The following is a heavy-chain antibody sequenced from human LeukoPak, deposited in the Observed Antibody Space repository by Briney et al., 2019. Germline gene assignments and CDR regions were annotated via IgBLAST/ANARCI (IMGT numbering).Heavy chain of an antibody. CDR3: ARHYYDSSGYYSTSGYFDL. J-gene: IGHJ2*01. Sequence: SETLSLTCTVSGGSISSYYWSWIRQPPGKGLEWIGYIYYSGSTNYNPSLKSRVTISVDTSKNQFSLKLSSVTAADTAVYHCARHYYDSSGYYSTSGYFDLWGRGTLVTVSS. V-gene: IGHV4-59*08. D-gene: IGHD3-22*01. CDR2: IYYSGST. CDR1: GGSISSYY.